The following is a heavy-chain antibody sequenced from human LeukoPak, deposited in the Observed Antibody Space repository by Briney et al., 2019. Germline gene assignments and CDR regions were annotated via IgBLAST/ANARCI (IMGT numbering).Heavy chain of an antibody. J-gene: IGHJ4*02. V-gene: IGHV1-46*01. Sequence: ASVKVSCKASGYTFTSYYMHWVRQAPGQGLEWMGIINPSGGSTSYAQKFQDRVTMTRDTSTNTVYMEMSSLRAEDTAVYYCAKEGGYSGYDFDYWGQGTLVTVSS. CDR3: AKEGGYSGYDFDY. CDR2: INPSGGST. CDR1: GYTFTSYY. D-gene: IGHD5-12*01.